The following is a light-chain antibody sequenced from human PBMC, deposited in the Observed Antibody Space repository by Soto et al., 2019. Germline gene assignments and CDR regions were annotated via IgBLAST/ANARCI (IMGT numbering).Light chain of an antibody. Sequence: AIQLTQSPSSLSASVGDRVTITCRASQGISNFLAWYQQKPGKAPKLLIYDASTLERGVPSRFSGTGSGTEFTLTISSLQPEDFATYYCQQANSFPITFGQGTRLEIK. CDR2: DAS. CDR1: QGISNF. J-gene: IGKJ5*01. V-gene: IGKV1-13*02. CDR3: QQANSFPIT.